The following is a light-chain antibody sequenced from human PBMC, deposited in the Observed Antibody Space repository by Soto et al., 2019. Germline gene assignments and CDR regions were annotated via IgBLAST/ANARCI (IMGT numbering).Light chain of an antibody. CDR3: CSYAGSYTHYV. CDR2: DVS. J-gene: IGLJ1*01. V-gene: IGLV2-11*01. Sequence: QSALTQPRSASGSPGQSVTISCTGTSSDVGGYNYVSWYQQHPGKAPKLMIYDVSKRPSGVPDRFSGSKSGNTASLTISGLQAEDEADYYCCSYAGSYTHYVFGTGTKLTVL. CDR1: SSDVGGYNY.